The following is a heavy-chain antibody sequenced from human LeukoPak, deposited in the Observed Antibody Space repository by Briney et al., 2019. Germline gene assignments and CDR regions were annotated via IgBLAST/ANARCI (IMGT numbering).Heavy chain of an antibody. CDR1: GFTFSGFA. Sequence: GGSLRLSCVASGFTFSGFAMIWVRQAPGKGLQWVSAISGPSSHTYYADSVRGRFTISRGNSKNTLYLQMNSLIAEDTAVYYCAKSGYNRFDYWGQGTRVTVSS. V-gene: IGHV3-23*01. J-gene: IGHJ4*02. CDR3: AKSGYNRFDY. D-gene: IGHD5-24*01. CDR2: ISGPSSHT.